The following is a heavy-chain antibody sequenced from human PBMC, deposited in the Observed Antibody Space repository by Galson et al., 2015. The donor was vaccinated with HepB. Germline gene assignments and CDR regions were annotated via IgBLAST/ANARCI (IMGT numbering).Heavy chain of an antibody. CDR1: GFTFSGYA. CDR3: AIAVAALLDY. CDR2: ISYDGSIE. Sequence: SLRLSCAASGFTFSGYAMHRVRQAPGKGLEWVALISYDGSIEYYADSVKGRFTISRDDSKNTLYLHMNSLRGEDTAVYYCAIAVAALLDYWGQGTLVTVSS. J-gene: IGHJ4*02. V-gene: IGHV3-30*03. D-gene: IGHD2-15*01.